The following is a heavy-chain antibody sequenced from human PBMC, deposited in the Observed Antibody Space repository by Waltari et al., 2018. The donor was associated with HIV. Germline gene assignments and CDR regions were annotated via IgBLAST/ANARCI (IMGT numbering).Heavy chain of an antibody. D-gene: IGHD4-17*01. CDR2: ITSSSGYI. Sequence: EVQLVESGGGLVKPGGSLRLSCAASGFSFSSHTITWVRQAPGKGLEWVASITSSSGYIYFADSVKGRFTFSRDNSKNSLYLQMNSLRAEDTAVYYCARGPNYGDYRSYFDYWGQGTLVTVSS. V-gene: IGHV3-21*02. CDR3: ARGPNYGDYRSYFDY. CDR1: GFSFSSHT. J-gene: IGHJ4*02.